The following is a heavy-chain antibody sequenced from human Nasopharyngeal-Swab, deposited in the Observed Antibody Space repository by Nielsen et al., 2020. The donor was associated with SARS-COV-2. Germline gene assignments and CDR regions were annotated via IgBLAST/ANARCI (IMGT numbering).Heavy chain of an antibody. J-gene: IGHJ4*02. D-gene: IGHD4-17*01. Sequence: GESLKISCKGSAYSFTSYWIGWARQMPGKGLEWMGIIYPGDSDTRYSPSFQGQVTISADKSISTAYLQWSSLKAPDTAMYYCARLVSTTVTTTYFDYWGQGTLVTVSS. CDR1: AYSFTSYW. CDR3: ARLVSTTVTTTYFDY. CDR2: IYPGDSDT. V-gene: IGHV5-51*01.